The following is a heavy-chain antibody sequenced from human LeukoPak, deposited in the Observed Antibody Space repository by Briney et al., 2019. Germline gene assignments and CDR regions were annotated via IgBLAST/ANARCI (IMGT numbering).Heavy chain of an antibody. J-gene: IGHJ5*02. D-gene: IGHD5-18*01. V-gene: IGHV1-2*02. CDR1: GYTFTGYY. Sequence: ASVKVSCKASGYTFTGYYIHWVRQAPGQGLEWMGWINPNSGATNYAQKILGRVTMTRDTSISTAYMELSRLRYDDTAVYYCARGLDLYPGYSYGQNWFDPWGQGTLVTVSS. CDR2: INPNSGAT. CDR3: ARGLDLYPGYSYGQNWFDP.